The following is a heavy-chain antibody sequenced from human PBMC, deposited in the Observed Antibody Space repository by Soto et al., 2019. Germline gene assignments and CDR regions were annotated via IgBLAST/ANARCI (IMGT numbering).Heavy chain of an antibody. CDR2: IYWDDDK. V-gene: IGHV2-5*02. Sequence: QITLKESGPPLVKPTQTLTLTCTFSGFSLSTSGVGVGWIRQPPGKALEWLALIYWDDDKRYSPSLKSRLTITKDTSKNQVVLTMTNMDPMDTATYYCAHRHHIHIGYYFDYWGQGTLVTVSS. CDR3: AHRHHIHIGYYFDY. CDR1: GFSLSTSGVG. J-gene: IGHJ4*02.